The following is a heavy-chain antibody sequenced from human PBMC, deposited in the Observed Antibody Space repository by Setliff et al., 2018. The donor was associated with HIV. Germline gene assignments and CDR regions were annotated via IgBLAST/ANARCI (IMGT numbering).Heavy chain of an antibody. CDR1: GYSISSDYY. V-gene: IGHV4-34*01. D-gene: IGHD3-3*01. CDR3: ATLSGPVDH. Sequence: PSETLSLTCAVSGYSISSDYYWSWIRQPPGKGLEWIGEINHAGSTNFNPSLKGRVTISVDMSKRQFSLHLTSVTAADTAVYYCATLSGPVDHWGQGTLVTVSS. J-gene: IGHJ4*02. CDR2: INHAGST.